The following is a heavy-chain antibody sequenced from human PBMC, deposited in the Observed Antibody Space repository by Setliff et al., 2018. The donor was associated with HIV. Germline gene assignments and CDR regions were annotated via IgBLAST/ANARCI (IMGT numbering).Heavy chain of an antibody. Sequence: SETLSLTCTVSDGSFSSDYWTWIRQTPGKGLEWIGYIYCSGSTKYNPSLTSRVTISVDTSKNHFSLKLTSVTAADTAVYYCARAEIATIVAFDIWGQGTMVTVSS. CDR2: IYCSGST. CDR1: DGSFSSDY. J-gene: IGHJ3*02. D-gene: IGHD5-12*01. CDR3: ARAEIATIVAFDI. V-gene: IGHV4-59*01.